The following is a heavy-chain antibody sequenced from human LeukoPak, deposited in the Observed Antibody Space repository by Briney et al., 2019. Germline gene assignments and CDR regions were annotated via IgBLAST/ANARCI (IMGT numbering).Heavy chain of an antibody. V-gene: IGHV3-43*02. D-gene: IGHD1-26*01. Sequence: GGSLRLSCAASGFPFSSYGMHWVRQAPGKGLEWVSLITWDGGSTYYADSVKGRFTISRDDSKNSLYLQMNSLRPEDTALYYCAKGEGYSGNYYFDYWGQGTLVTVSS. CDR2: ITWDGGST. CDR3: AKGEGYSGNYYFDY. CDR1: GFPFSSYG. J-gene: IGHJ4*02.